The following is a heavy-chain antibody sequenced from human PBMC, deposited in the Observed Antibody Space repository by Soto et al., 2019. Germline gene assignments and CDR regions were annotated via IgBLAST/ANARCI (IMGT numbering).Heavy chain of an antibody. Sequence: AGGSLRLSCAASGFTFSRYGMHWVRQAPGKGLEWVALIWNDGIRKVYVDSVKGRFTISRDNSKNTLDLQMNSLRAEDTAVYYCARDDDYEANAFDYWGPGTLVTFSS. CDR1: GFTFSRYG. V-gene: IGHV3-33*01. CDR2: IWNDGIRK. D-gene: IGHD3-22*01. J-gene: IGHJ4*02. CDR3: ARDDDYEANAFDY.